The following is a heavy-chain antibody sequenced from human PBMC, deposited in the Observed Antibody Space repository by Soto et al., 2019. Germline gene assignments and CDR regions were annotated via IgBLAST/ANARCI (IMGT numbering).Heavy chain of an antibody. D-gene: IGHD4-17*01. CDR1: GFSLRTSGVG. Sequence: SGPTLVNPTQTLTLTCTFSGFSLRTSGVGVGWIRQPPGKALEWLALIDWDDDKYYSTSLKTRLTISKDTSKNQVVLTMTNMDPVDTATYYCARGNYGDSYYYYGMDVWGQGTTVTRLL. CDR3: ARGNYGDSYYYYGMDV. J-gene: IGHJ6*02. CDR2: IDWDDDK. V-gene: IGHV2-70*01.